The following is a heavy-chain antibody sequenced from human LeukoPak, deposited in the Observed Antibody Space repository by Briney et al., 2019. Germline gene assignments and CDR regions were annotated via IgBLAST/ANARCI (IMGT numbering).Heavy chain of an antibody. J-gene: IGHJ4*02. D-gene: IGHD3-10*01. Sequence: ASVRVSCKASGYIFIGYYVHWVRQAPGQGLECMGWIYPYTGATHYAQKFQGRVAMTRDTSISTAYMELSRLRPDDTAVYYCARDGPAQMVDFDYWGQGTLVTVSS. CDR3: ARDGPAQMVDFDY. CDR2: IYPYTGAT. V-gene: IGHV1-2*02. CDR1: GYIFIGYY.